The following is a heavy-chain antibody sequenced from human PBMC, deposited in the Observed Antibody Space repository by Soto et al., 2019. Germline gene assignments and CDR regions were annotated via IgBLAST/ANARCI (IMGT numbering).Heavy chain of an antibody. J-gene: IGHJ4*02. D-gene: IGHD5-12*01. Sequence: QVQLRESGPGLMKPSGTLSLTCDVSGGSISTRSNWWNWVRQPPGKGLEWIGQIYHTGTTNYNPSLKSRVTISVDKSKNQFSLKLTSVTAADTAVYHCVRGGDGYDPFDYWGQGVLVSVSS. V-gene: IGHV4-4*02. CDR1: GGSISTRSNW. CDR3: VRGGDGYDPFDY. CDR2: IYHTGTT.